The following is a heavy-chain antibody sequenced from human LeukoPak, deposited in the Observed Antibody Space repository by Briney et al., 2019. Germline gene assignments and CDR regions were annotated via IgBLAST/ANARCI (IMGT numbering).Heavy chain of an antibody. CDR1: GFTFSIND. CDR3: AKGTHYHDSSGYWGAFDI. D-gene: IGHD3-22*01. CDR2: ISYDGGNK. V-gene: IGHV3-30*18. J-gene: IGHJ3*02. Sequence: PGRSLRLSCASSGFTFSINDIHWVRQAPGKGLEWVVVISYDGGNKYYADSVKGRFAISRDNSKNTLYLQMNSLRAEHTAVYYCAKGTHYHDSSGYWGAFDIWGQGTMVTVSS.